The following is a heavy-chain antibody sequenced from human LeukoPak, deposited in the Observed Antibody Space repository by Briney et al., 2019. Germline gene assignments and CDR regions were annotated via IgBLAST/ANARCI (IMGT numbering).Heavy chain of an antibody. CDR2: VYTGGRR. D-gene: IGHD6-13*01. Sequence: GGSLRLSCAASGFTVSSNYMTWVRQAPGKGLEWVSVVYTGGRRYSADSVKSRLTISRDNSNNTLYLQMNSLKAEETAVYYCARGRAAAGLYFDFWGQGTLVTVSS. CDR3: ARGRAAAGLYFDF. V-gene: IGHV3-53*01. CDR1: GFTVSSNY. J-gene: IGHJ4*02.